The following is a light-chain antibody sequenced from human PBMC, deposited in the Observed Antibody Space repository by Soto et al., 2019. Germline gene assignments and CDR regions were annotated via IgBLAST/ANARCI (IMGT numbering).Light chain of an antibody. Sequence: EMVLTQSPATLSLSPGERATFSCRASQSVSSSYIAWYQQKRGQAPRRLIYGASIRATGIPDRFSGSGSGTDFTLTISRLEPEDFALYYCQQYHTSPLTFGQGTKVDIK. CDR1: QSVSSSY. V-gene: IGKV3-20*01. J-gene: IGKJ1*01. CDR2: GAS. CDR3: QQYHTSPLT.